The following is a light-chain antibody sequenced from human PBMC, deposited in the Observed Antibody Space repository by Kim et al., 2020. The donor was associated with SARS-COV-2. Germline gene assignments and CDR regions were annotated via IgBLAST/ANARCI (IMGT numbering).Light chain of an antibody. CDR3: CSYAGSITYV. CDR2: EGS. CDR1: SSDVGGYNL. V-gene: IGLV2-23*01. Sequence: GQSITISCTGTSSDVGGYNLVSWYQQHPGKAPKLMIYEGSKRPSGVSNRFSGSKSGNTASLTISGLQADDEADYYCCSYAGSITYVFGTGTKVTVL. J-gene: IGLJ1*01.